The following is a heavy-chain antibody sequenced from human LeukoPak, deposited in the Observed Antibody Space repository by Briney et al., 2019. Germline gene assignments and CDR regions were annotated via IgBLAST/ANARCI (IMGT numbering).Heavy chain of an antibody. D-gene: IGHD4-23*01. CDR3: ASSVVNGY. V-gene: IGHV3-23*01. Sequence: PGGSLRLSCAASGFTFSSYAMSWVRQAPGKGLEWVSAISGSGGSTYYADSVKGRFTISRDNAKNSLYLQMNSLRVEDTAVYYCASSVVNGYWGQGTLVTVSS. J-gene: IGHJ4*02. CDR1: GFTFSSYA. CDR2: ISGSGGST.